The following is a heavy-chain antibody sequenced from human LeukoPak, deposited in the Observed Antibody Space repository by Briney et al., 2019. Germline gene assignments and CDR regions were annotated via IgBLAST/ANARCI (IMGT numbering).Heavy chain of an antibody. Sequence: GGSLRLSCAASGFTVSSNDMSWVRQAPGKGLEWVSVVYSGGSPYYADSVKGRFTISRDNSKNTLYLQMNSLRAEDTAVYYCARVVDHDYSDYYLDYWGQGTLVTVSS. CDR2: VYSGGSP. D-gene: IGHD4-11*01. CDR3: ARVVDHDYSDYYLDY. V-gene: IGHV3-53*01. CDR1: GFTVSSND. J-gene: IGHJ4*02.